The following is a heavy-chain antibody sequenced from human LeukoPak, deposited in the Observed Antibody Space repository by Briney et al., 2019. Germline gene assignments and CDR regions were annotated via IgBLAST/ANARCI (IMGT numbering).Heavy chain of an antibody. Sequence: GGSPRLSCAASGFTFSSYSMNWVRQAPGKGLEWVSSISSSSNYIYYADSVKGRFTISRDNAKNSLYLQMNSLRAEDTAVYYCARQIPFDYWGQGTLVTVSS. V-gene: IGHV3-21*04. CDR2: ISSSSNYI. D-gene: IGHD2-21*01. CDR3: ARQIPFDY. J-gene: IGHJ4*02. CDR1: GFTFSSYS.